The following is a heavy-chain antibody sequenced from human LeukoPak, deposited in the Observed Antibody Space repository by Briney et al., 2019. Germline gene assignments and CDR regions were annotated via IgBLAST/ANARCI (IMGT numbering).Heavy chain of an antibody. D-gene: IGHD5-18*01. CDR1: GASISNYY. J-gene: IGHJ4*02. V-gene: IGHV4-4*07. CDR3: ARVRGITSMAYFDY. Sequence: PSETLSLTCTVSGASISNYYWIWIRQPAGKGLEWIGLIYTSGNTNYNPSLKSRVTMSVDTSKNQFSLKLSSVTAADTAVYYCARVRGITSMAYFDYWGQGTLVTVPS. CDR2: IYTSGNT.